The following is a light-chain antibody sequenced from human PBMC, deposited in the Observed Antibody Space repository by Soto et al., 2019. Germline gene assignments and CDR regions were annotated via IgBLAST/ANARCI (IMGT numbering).Light chain of an antibody. CDR2: GAS. V-gene: IGKV3-20*01. CDR3: QQYSSSPLT. CDR1: QSVRSSH. J-gene: IGKJ4*01. Sequence: EIVMTQSPATLSLSPGKRATLSCRTSQSVRSSHLAWYQQKPGQAPRLLIYGASSRATGIPDRFSGSGSGTDFTLTISRLEPEDFAVYHCQQYSSSPLTFGGGTKVDIK.